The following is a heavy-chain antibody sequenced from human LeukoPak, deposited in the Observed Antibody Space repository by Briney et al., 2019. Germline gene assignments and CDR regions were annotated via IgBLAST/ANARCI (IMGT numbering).Heavy chain of an antibody. V-gene: IGHV3-21*01. D-gene: IGHD3-22*01. CDR1: GFTFSSYG. J-gene: IGHJ4*02. Sequence: QPGGSLRLSCAASGFTFSSYGMHWVRQAPGKGLEWVSSISSSSSYIYYADSVKGRFTISRDNAKNSLYLQMNSLRAEDTAVYYCARDRDSSGYPQSYFDYWGQGTLVTVSS. CDR3: ARDRDSSGYPQSYFDY. CDR2: ISSSSSYI.